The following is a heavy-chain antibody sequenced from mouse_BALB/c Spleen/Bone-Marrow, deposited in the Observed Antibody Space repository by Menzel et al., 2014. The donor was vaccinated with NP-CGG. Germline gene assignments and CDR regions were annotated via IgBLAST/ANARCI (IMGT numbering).Heavy chain of an antibody. V-gene: IGHV7-3*02. J-gene: IGHJ2*01. CDR3: ARDKERVFFDY. CDR2: IRNKANGYTT. Sequence: EVQGVESGGGLVQPGGSLRLSCATSGFTFTDYYMNWVRQPPGKALEWLGFIRNKANGYTTEYSASVKSRFTISRDNSQNILYLQMNTLRADDSATYYCARDKERVFFDYWGQGTTLTVSS. CDR1: GFTFTDYY.